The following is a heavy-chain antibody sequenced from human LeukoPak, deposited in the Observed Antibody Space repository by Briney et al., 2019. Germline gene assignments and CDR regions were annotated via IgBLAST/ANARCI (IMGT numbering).Heavy chain of an antibody. V-gene: IGHV1-8*01. CDR1: GYTFSSSD. Sequence: ASVKVSCKASGYTFSSSDINWVRQAPGQGLGWMGWMNPNSGTTGYAQKFQGRVTMTRSTSLSTAYMELSSLRSEDTAVYYCARGGNYFEDWGQGTLVTVSS. CDR2: MNPNSGTT. J-gene: IGHJ4*02. CDR3: ARGGNYFED.